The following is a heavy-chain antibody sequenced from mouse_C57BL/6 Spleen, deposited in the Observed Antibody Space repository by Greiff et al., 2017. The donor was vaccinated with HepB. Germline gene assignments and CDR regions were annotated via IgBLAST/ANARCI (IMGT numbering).Heavy chain of an antibody. CDR1: GYSITSGYY. V-gene: IGHV3-6*01. Sequence: ESGPGLVKPSQSLSLTCSVTGYSITSGYYWNWIRQFPGNKLEWMGYISYDGSNNYNPSLKNRISITRDTSKNQFFLKLNSVTTEDTATYDCARVGTTVPYYLDYWGQGTTLTVSS. CDR3: ARVGTTVPYYLDY. D-gene: IGHD1-1*01. J-gene: IGHJ2*01. CDR2: ISYDGSN.